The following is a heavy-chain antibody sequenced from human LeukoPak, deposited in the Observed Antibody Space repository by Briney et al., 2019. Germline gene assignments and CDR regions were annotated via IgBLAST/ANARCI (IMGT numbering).Heavy chain of an antibody. CDR3: AKDRGSGWYGGPRTQRFQKDY. Sequence: LSLTCTVSGGSISSGGYYWSWIRQAPGKGLEWVAVISYDGSNKYYADSVKGRFTISRDNSKNTLYLQMNSLRAEDTAVYYCAKDRGSGWYGGPRTQRFQKDYWGQGTLVTVSS. CDR2: ISYDGSNK. D-gene: IGHD6-19*01. CDR1: GGSISSGG. J-gene: IGHJ4*02. V-gene: IGHV3-30*18.